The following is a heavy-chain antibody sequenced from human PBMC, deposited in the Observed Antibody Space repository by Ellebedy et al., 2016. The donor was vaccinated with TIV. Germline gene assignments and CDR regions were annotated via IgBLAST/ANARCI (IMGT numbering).Heavy chain of an antibody. CDR2: MNPNSGNT. D-gene: IGHD5-12*01. CDR3: ARGMGWLRLYGMDV. J-gene: IGHJ6*02. CDR1: GYTFTSYD. Sequence: ASVKVSXXASGYTFTSYDINWVRQATGQGLEWMGWMNPNSGNTGYAQKFQGRVTMTRNTSISTAYMELSSLRSEDTAVYYCARGMGWLRLYGMDVWGQGTTVTVSS. V-gene: IGHV1-8*01.